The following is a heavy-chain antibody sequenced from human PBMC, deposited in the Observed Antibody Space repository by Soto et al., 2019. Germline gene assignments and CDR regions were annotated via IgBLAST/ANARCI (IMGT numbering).Heavy chain of an antibody. V-gene: IGHV3-15*07. Sequence: EVQLVESGGGLVKPGGSLTLSCADSGFIFNNAWMNWVRQAPGKELEWVGRIKSKTDGGTTDYAAPVKGRFTISRDDSKNTLYLQMNSLKIEDTAVYYCTHQRWGAFEIWGQGTMVTVSS. CDR2: IKSKTDGGTT. CDR3: THQRWGAFEI. D-gene: IGHD2-2*01. CDR1: GFIFNNAW. J-gene: IGHJ3*02.